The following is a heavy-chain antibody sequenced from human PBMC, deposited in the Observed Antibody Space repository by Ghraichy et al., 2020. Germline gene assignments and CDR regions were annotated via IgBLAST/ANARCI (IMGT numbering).Heavy chain of an antibody. J-gene: IGHJ4*02. Sequence: ASVKVSCKASGYTFTRYGISWVRQAPGQGLEWMGWISGDDGNTNYAQKLQGRVTMTTDTSTSTAYMELRSLRSDDTAVYYCARDSANSDSDSVPLWMFDYWGQGTLVTVSS. V-gene: IGHV1-18*04. CDR1: GYTFTRYG. CDR3: ARDSANSDSDSVPLWMFDY. D-gene: IGHD5-12*01. CDR2: ISGDDGNT.